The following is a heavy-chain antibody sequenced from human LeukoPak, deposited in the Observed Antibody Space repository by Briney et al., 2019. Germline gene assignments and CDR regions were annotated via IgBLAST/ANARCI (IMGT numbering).Heavy chain of an antibody. CDR3: ARDPTGDCSSTSCLNWFDP. J-gene: IGHJ5*02. Sequence: GSVEVSCKASGYTFTSYYMHWVRQAPGQGLEWMGIINPSGGSTSYAHKFQGRVTMTRDTSTSTVYMELSSLRSEDTPVYYCARDPTGDCSSTSCLNWFDPWGQGTLVTVSS. V-gene: IGHV1-46*03. CDR2: INPSGGST. CDR1: GYTFTSYY. D-gene: IGHD2-2*01.